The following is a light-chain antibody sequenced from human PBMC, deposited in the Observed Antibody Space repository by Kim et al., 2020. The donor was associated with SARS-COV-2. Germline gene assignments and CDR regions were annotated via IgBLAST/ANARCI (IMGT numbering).Light chain of an antibody. CDR1: KLENEY. CDR3: QAWDSSTAVV. J-gene: IGLJ2*01. V-gene: IGLV3-1*01. CDR2: QDT. Sequence: VSPGRKDSIPCSGDKLENEYASWYQQKSGQPPVLVIYQDTKRPSGIPERFSGSNSGNTATLTLSGTQTMDEADYYCQAWDSSTAVVFGGGTQLTVL.